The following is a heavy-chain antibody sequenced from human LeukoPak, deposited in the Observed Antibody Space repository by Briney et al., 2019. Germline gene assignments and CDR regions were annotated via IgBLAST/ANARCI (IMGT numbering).Heavy chain of an antibody. CDR3: ATARNFRFEY. D-gene: IGHD1-7*01. CDR1: GLTFRTTW. Sequence: GGSLRLSCATSGLTFRTTWMHWVRQAPGKGLMWVSRMNGEGTTIDYADSVKGRFTVSRDYAKNTLFLQMNNLRTEDTALYFCATARNFRFEYWGQGSLVTVSS. V-gene: IGHV3-74*01. CDR2: MNGEGTTI. J-gene: IGHJ4*02.